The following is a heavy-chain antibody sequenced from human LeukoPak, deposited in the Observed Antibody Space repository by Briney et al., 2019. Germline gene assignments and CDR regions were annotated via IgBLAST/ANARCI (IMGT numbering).Heavy chain of an antibody. CDR3: ARETAAAGPRAFDY. Sequence: ASVKVSCKASGYTFTRYGISWVRQAPGQGLEWMGWISAYNGNTNYAQKLQGRVTMTTDTSTSTAYMELRSLRSDDTAVYYCARETAAAGPRAFDYWGQGTLVTVSS. J-gene: IGHJ4*02. D-gene: IGHD6-13*01. CDR1: GYTFTRYG. CDR2: ISAYNGNT. V-gene: IGHV1-18*04.